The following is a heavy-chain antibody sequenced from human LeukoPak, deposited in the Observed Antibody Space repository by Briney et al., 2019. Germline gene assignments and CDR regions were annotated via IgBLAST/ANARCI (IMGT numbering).Heavy chain of an antibody. CDR1: GFTFSSYG. CDR3: AKDREGRGPHI. D-gene: IGHD2-15*01. J-gene: IGHJ3*02. Sequence: PGGSLRLSCAASGFTFSSYGMHWVRQAPGKGLEWVAVISYDGSNKYYADSVKGRFTISRDNSKNTLYLQMNSLRAEDTAVYYCAKDREGRGPHIWGQGTMVTVSS. CDR2: ISYDGSNK. V-gene: IGHV3-30*18.